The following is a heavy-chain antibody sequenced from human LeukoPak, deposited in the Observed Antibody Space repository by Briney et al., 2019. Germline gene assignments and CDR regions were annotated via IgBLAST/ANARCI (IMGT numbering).Heavy chain of an antibody. CDR1: GFTFNSYA. D-gene: IGHD3-22*01. Sequence: GGSLRLSCAASGFTFNSYAMSWVRQAPGRGLEWVSAISGSGGGTYYADSVKGRFTISRDDSKNTLYLQMNSLRAEDTAVYYCAKDGSDSSGYYYWGQGTLVTLSS. CDR3: AKDGSDSSGYYY. V-gene: IGHV3-23*01. CDR2: ISGSGGGT. J-gene: IGHJ4*02.